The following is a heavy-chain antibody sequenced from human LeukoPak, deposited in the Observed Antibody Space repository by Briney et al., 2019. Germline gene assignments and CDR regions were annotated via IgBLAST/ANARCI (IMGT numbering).Heavy chain of an antibody. CDR3: AKEGDLWQYSYGDWGIDY. J-gene: IGHJ4*02. D-gene: IGHD5-18*01. CDR1: GFTFSSYG. CDR2: ISYDGSNK. V-gene: IGHV3-30*18. Sequence: PGRSLRLSCAASGFTFSSYGMHWVRQAPGKGLEWVAVISYDGSNKYYADSVKGRFTISRDNSKNTLYLKMNSLSTEDTAVSYCAKEGDLWQYSYGDWGIDYWGQGT.